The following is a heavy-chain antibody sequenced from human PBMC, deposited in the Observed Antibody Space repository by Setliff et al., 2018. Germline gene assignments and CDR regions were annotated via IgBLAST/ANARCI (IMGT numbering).Heavy chain of an antibody. Sequence: PSETLSLTCTVSGGSISNYYWSWIRQPPGKGLESIGYIQKSGSTNYNPSLMSRVSISVDTSKNQFSLKLRSVTAADTAVYYCARLSWNGLRYYGLDVWGQGTTVTVSS. D-gene: IGHD3-3*01. CDR3: ARLSWNGLRYYGLDV. J-gene: IGHJ6*02. CDR2: IQKSGST. CDR1: GGSISNYY. V-gene: IGHV4-59*01.